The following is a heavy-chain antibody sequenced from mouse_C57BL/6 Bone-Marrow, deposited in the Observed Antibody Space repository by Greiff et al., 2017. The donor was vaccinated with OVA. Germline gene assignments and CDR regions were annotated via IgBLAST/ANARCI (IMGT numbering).Heavy chain of an antibody. V-gene: IGHV5-6*01. CDR1: GFTFSSYG. Sequence: EVMLVESGGDLVKPGGSLKLSCAASGFTFSSYGMSWVRQTPDKRLEWVATISSGGSYTYYPDSVKGRFTISRDNAKNTLYLQMSSLKSEDTAMYYCSGIYCCGRSYVSYAMDDWGQGTSVTVSS. J-gene: IGHJ4*01. D-gene: IGHD1-1*01. CDR3: SGIYCCGRSYVSYAMDD. CDR2: ISSGGSYT.